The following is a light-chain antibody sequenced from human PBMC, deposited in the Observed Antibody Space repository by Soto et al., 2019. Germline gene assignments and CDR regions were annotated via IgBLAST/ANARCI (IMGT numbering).Light chain of an antibody. CDR1: DNIVHW. Sequence: DIQMTQSPSTLSASVGDRVAITCRASDNIVHWVAWYQQKPGKAPKLLIYKAANLADEVPSRFAGSGSGTDFTLTITRLQHDDFETYYCQPYNSFSRTFGQGTKVDIK. CDR3: QPYNSFSRT. V-gene: IGKV1-5*03. CDR2: KAA. J-gene: IGKJ1*01.